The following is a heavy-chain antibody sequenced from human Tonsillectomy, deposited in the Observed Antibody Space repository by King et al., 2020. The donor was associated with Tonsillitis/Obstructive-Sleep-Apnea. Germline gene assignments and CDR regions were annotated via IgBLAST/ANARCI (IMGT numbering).Heavy chain of an antibody. Sequence: QLQESGGRLVQPGGSLRLSCSGSGLMFYTYAVTWVRQAPGKGLEWVSSTSDSGDNTYYADSVKGRFTISRGNSANTLDLLMNSLTPDDPTIYCCAGGPAAADYYYMDVGGKGSTVTVSS. V-gene: IGHV3-23*01. CDR1: GLMFYTYA. J-gene: IGHJ6*03. D-gene: IGHD6-25*01. CDR2: TSDSGDNT. CDR3: AGGPAAADYYYMDV.